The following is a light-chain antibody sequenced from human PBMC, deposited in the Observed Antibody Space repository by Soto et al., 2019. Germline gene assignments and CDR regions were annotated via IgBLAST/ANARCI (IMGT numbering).Light chain of an antibody. J-gene: IGLJ1*01. CDR3: SSYVSNITYV. CDR1: SSDVGGYDY. V-gene: IGLV2-14*01. CDR2: EVS. Sequence: QSLLTQPACVSGSPGQSIAISCTGTSSDVGGYDYVSWYQHHPGKAPKLMIYEVSNRPSGVSNRFSGSTSGNTASLTISGLQAEDEADYYCSSYVSNITYVFGTGTKVTVL.